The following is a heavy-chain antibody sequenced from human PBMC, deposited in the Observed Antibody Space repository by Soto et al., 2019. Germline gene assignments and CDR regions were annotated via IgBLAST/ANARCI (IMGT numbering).Heavy chain of an antibody. CDR2: ISYDGSNK. CDR1: GFTFSSYG. CDR3: AKDRSARPRPSYYGMDV. V-gene: IGHV3-30*18. J-gene: IGHJ6*02. Sequence: GGSLRLSCAASGFTFSSYGMHWVRQAPGKGLEWVAVISYDGSNKYYADSVKGRFTISRDNSKNTLYLQMNSLRAEDTAVYYCAKDRSARPRPSYYGMDVWGQGTTVTVSS. D-gene: IGHD6-6*01.